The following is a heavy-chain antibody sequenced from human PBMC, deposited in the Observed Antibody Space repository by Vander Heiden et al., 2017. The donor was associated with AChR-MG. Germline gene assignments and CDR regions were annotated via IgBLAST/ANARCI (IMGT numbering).Heavy chain of an antibody. V-gene: IGHV3-30-3*01. D-gene: IGHD3-16*01. J-gene: IGHJ3*02. CDR3: ASYDYIWGTTRQGGAFDI. CDR1: GFTFSSYA. Sequence: QVQLVESGGGVVQPGRSLRLSCAASGFTFSSYAMHGVRQAPGKGLEWVAVISYDGSNKYYADSVKGRFTISRDNSKNTLYLQMNSLRAEDTAVYYCASYDYIWGTTRQGGAFDIWGQGTMVTVSS. CDR2: ISYDGSNK.